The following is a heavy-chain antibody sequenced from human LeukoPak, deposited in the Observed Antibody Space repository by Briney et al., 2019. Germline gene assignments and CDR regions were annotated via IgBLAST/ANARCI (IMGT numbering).Heavy chain of an antibody. CDR3: ARDLVGGIWSAGF. Sequence: ASVKVSCKASGYTFTGYYVHWVRQAPGQGLEWMGRITPNTGDTIYAQRVQGRATMTRDTSISAAYMELSSLRSDDTAIYYCARDLVGGIWSAGFWGQGTLVTVSS. CDR1: GYTFTGYY. V-gene: IGHV1-2*06. D-gene: IGHD3-3*01. CDR2: ITPNTGDT. J-gene: IGHJ4*02.